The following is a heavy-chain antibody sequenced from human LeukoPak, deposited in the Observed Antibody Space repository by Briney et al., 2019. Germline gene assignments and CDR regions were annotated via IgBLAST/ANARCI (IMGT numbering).Heavy chain of an antibody. J-gene: IGHJ5*01. CDR3: MRSVGSTNWYAY. CDR1: GFTFNAYY. CDR2: INPHSGGT. Sequence: ASVKVSCKASGFTFNAYYMHWVRQAPGQGLEWMGWINPHSGGTNSAQKFQGRVTMTRDTSISTAYMELNNLRSDDAAVYYCMRSVGSTNWYAYWGQGTHVIVSS. V-gene: IGHV1-2*02. D-gene: IGHD2-15*01.